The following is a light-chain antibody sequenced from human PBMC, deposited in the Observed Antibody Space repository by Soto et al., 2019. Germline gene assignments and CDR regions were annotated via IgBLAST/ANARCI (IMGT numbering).Light chain of an antibody. J-gene: IGKJ3*01. CDR3: MQTLQTPPFT. CDR1: QSLLHSNGYNY. CDR2: LGS. V-gene: IGKV2-28*01. Sequence: DIVMTHSPLSLPVTPGEPASIACRSSQSLLHSNGYNYLDWYLQKPGQSPQLLIYLGSNRASGVPDRISGSGSGTDFTLKISRVEAEDAGVYYCMQTLQTPPFTFGPGT.